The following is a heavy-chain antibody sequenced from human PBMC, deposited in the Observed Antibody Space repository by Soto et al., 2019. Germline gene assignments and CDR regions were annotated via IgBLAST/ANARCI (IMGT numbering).Heavy chain of an antibody. CDR3: AIARGSTYGFCDY. CDR2: TRPGGDST. V-gene: IGHV3-23*01. Sequence: DVQLLESGGGLVQPGGSLRLSCAASGFTFANHAMYWVRQAPGKGLEWVSSTRPGGDSTDYADSVKGRFTISRDNSKSTLYLQLNSLGVADTSFYYCAIARGSTYGFCDYWGRGTLVTVSS. D-gene: IGHD5-18*01. CDR1: GFTFANHA. J-gene: IGHJ4*02.